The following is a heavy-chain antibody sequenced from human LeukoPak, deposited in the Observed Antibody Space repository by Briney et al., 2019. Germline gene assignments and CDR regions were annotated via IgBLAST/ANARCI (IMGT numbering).Heavy chain of an antibody. CDR3: VRRDTGWNYFDY. D-gene: IGHD6-19*01. V-gene: IGHV4-4*08. J-gene: IGHJ4*02. CDR1: AGSINSHY. Sequence: PSHSLSLTCAVYAGSINSHYWGWIRQPPGKGLQWIGDIYSTGKNTYTPSPKTRVTISLDTSKSHLSLNLTSVLAADTAIYYCVRRDTGWNYFDYWGQGILVTVSS. CDR2: IYSTGKN.